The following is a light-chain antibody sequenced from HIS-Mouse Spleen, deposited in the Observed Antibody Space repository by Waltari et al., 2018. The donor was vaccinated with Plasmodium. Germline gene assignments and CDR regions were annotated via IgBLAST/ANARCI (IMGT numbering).Light chain of an antibody. CDR1: ALPTKY. Sequence: SYELTQPPSVSVSPGQTARITCSGDALPTKYAYWYNQKSGQAPVLGIYEDSKRPSGSHESVSVSSSGTRATLTISGAQVEDEADYYWYSTDSSGNHRVFGGGTKLTVL. J-gene: IGLJ3*02. CDR3: YSTDSSGNHRV. V-gene: IGLV3-10*01. CDR2: EDS.